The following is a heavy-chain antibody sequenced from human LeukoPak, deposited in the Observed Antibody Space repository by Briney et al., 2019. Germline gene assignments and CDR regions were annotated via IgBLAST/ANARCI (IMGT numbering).Heavy chain of an antibody. CDR3: ARDLPSDYDILTGYHEVNWFDP. V-gene: IGHV1-18*04. CDR1: GYTFTSYG. J-gene: IGHJ5*02. D-gene: IGHD3-9*01. CDR2: ISAYIGNT. Sequence: ASVKVSCKASGYTFTSYGISWVRQAPGQGLEWMGWISAYIGNTNYAQELKGRVTMTTETSPSTVYMVLRGLRSDDTAVYYCARDLPSDYDILTGYHEVNWFDPWGQGTLVTVSS.